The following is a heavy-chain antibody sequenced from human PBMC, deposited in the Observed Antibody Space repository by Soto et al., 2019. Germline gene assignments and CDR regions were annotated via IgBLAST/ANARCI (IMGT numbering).Heavy chain of an antibody. CDR2: IIPIFGTA. J-gene: IGHJ6*02. CDR3: AREGTGTTIYYYGMDV. CDR1: GGTFSSYA. V-gene: IGHV1-69*13. D-gene: IGHD1-7*01. Sequence: SVKVSCKASGGTFSSYAISWVRQAPGQGLEWMGGIIPIFGTANYAQKFQGRVTITADESTSTAYMELSSLRSEDTAVYYCAREGTGTTIYYYGMDVWGQGTTVTVSS.